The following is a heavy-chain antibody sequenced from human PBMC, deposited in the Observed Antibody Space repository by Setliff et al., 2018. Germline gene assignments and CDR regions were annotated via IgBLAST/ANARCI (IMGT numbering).Heavy chain of an antibody. Sequence: KTSETLSLTCTVSGGPISSSSYYWGWIRQPPGKGLEWTGSIYYSGSTYYNPSLKSRVTISVDTSKNQFSLKLSSVTAADTAVYYCARLSFSSIAARRHFDPWGQGTLVTVSS. J-gene: IGHJ5*02. CDR3: ARLSFSSIAARRHFDP. CDR2: IYYSGST. V-gene: IGHV4-39*01. D-gene: IGHD6-6*01. CDR1: GGPISSSSYY.